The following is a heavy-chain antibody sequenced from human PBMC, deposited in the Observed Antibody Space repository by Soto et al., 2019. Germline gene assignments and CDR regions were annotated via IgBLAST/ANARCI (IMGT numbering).Heavy chain of an antibody. D-gene: IGHD2-21*01. CDR1: GFTFSTYW. CDR2: IKQDGSEE. CDR3: ARLMWWWTG. J-gene: IGHJ4*02. V-gene: IGHV3-7*01. Sequence: EVQLVESGGGLVQPGGSLRLSCAASGFTFSTYWMSWVRQAPGKGLEWVASIKQDGSEEYYVDSVKGRFTISRDNAKNSVYVQMKSLRGEDTGVYYCARLMWWWTGWGQGTLVTVSS.